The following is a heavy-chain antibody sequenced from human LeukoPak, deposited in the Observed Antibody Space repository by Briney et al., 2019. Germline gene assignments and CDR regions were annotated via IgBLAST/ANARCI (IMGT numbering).Heavy chain of an antibody. CDR2: IYYSGST. CDR1: GGSIRGADYY. J-gene: IGHJ5*02. Sequence: SETLSPTCTVSGGSIRGADYYWSWIRHHPGKGLEWIGYIYYSGSTYYNPSLKSRITISVDTSKNHFSLKLTSVTAADTAVYYCARVELRRGLRWFDPWGQGTLVTVSS. D-gene: IGHD1-7*01. V-gene: IGHV4-31*03. CDR3: ARVELRRGLRWFDP.